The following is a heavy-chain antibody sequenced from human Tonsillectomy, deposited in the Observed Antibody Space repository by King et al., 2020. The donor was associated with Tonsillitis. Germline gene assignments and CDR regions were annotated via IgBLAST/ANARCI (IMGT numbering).Heavy chain of an antibody. CDR3: ARAQVPVVVMNRDY. CDR2: ISGYNGYT. D-gene: IGHD3-22*01. CDR1: GYTFTSYG. V-gene: IGHV1-18*04. J-gene: IGHJ4*02. Sequence: QLVQSGAEVKKPGASVKVSCKASGYTFTSYGISWVRQAPGQGLEWMGWISGYNGYTNYAQSLQGRVTMTTDTSTSIAYMELRSLRFDDTAVYYCARAQVPVVVMNRDYWGQGTLVTVSS.